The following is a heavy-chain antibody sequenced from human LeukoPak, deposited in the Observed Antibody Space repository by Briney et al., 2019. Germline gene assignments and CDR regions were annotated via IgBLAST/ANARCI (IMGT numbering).Heavy chain of an antibody. Sequence: GESLKISCQGSGYNFTNSWIGWVRQMPGKGLEWMGIIYPGDSDIRYSPSFRGQVTISADKSISTAYLQWDSLKASDTAMYYCARHFLRIGELSANHHYYYYYMDVWGKGTTVTISS. CDR3: ARHFLRIGELSANHHYYYYYMDV. CDR1: GYNFTNSW. J-gene: IGHJ6*03. D-gene: IGHD3-10*01. V-gene: IGHV5-51*01. CDR2: IYPGDSDI.